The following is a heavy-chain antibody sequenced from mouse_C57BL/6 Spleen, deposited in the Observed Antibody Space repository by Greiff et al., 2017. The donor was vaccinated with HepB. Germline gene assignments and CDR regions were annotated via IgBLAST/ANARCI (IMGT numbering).Heavy chain of an antibody. CDR3: ARGDYYGSSYGYFDY. D-gene: IGHD1-1*01. J-gene: IGHJ2*01. CDR2: INPSNGGT. Sequence: QVQLQQPGTELVKPGASVKLSCKASGYTFTNYWMHWVKQRPGQGLEWIGNINPSNGGTNYNEKFKSKATLTVDKASSTAYMQLSSLTSEDAAVYYCARGDYYGSSYGYFDYWGQGTTLTVSA. CDR1: GYTFTNYW. V-gene: IGHV1-53*01.